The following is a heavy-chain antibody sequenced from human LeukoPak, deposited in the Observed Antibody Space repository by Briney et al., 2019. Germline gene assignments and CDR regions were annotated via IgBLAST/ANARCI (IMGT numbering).Heavy chain of an antibody. D-gene: IGHD3-9*01. CDR1: GGSFSGYY. J-gene: IGHJ4*02. V-gene: IGHV4-34*01. CDR2: IYYSGST. CDR3: ASVYYDILTGPKAAFDY. Sequence: SETLSLTCAVYGGSFSGYYWSWIRQPPGKGLEWIGSIYYSGSTYYNPSLKSRVTISVDTSKNQFSLKLSSVTAADTAVYYCASVYYDILTGPKAAFDYWGQGTLVTVSS.